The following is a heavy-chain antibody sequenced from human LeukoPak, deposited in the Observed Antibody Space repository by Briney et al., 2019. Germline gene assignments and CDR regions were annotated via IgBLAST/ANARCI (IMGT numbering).Heavy chain of an antibody. CDR1: VFTLRDSA. D-gene: IGHD2-21*02. J-gene: IGHJ4*02. V-gene: IGHV3-23*01. CDR2: IGFRGTKT. Sequence: GWSLPLSCPASVFTLRDSALSWLRQTPGTALEWVSAIGFRGTKTYCADSVKGRFTISRDNSKSTLSLQMNSLTVEDTAVYFCVKDGPGSVVETIRPNCFDFWGQGTLVTVSS. CDR3: VKDGPGSVVETIRPNCFDF.